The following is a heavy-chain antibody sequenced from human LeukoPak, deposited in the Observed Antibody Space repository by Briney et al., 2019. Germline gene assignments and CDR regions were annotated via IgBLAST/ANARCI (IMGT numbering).Heavy chain of an antibody. Sequence: PGGSLRLSCAASGFPFSSYSMNWVRQAPGKGLEWVSSISSSSSYIYYADSVKGRFTISRDNAKNSLYLQMNSLRAEDTAVYYCASGNLESRYAQRHYFDYWGQGTPVTLSS. J-gene: IGHJ4*02. V-gene: IGHV3-21*01. CDR2: ISSSSSYI. CDR3: ASGNLESRYAQRHYFDY. CDR1: GFPFSSYS. D-gene: IGHD2-15*01.